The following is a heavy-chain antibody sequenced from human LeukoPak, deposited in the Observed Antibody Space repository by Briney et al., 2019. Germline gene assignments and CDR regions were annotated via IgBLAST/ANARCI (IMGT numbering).Heavy chain of an antibody. CDR1: GFSFGSYA. J-gene: IGHJ4*02. CDR3: AKLYSSATADS. CDR2: LTGSGTDT. V-gene: IGHV3-23*01. Sequence: GGSLRLSCAASGFSFGSYAMSWVRQAPGEGLQWVSVLTGSGTDTYYADSVKGRFTISRDNSKNTLYLQMNSLTAADTAVYYCAKLYSSATADSWGQGTLVTVSS. D-gene: IGHD6-19*01.